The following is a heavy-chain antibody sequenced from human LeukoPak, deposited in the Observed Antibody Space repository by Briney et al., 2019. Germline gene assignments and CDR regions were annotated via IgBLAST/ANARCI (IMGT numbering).Heavy chain of an antibody. J-gene: IGHJ4*02. CDR3: ARVVPTYDYVWGSYRGGSFDY. CDR2: IYHSGST. CDR1: GYSISSGYY. Sequence: SETLSLTCAVSGYSISSGYYWGWIRQPPGKGLEWIGNIYHSGSTYYNPSLKSRVTISVDTSKNQFSLKQSSVTAADTAVYYCARVVPTYDYVWGSYRGGSFDYWGQGTLVTVSS. D-gene: IGHD3-16*02. V-gene: IGHV4-38-2*01.